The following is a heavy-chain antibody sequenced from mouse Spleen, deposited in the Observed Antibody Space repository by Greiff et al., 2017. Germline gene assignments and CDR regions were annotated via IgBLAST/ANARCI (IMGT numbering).Heavy chain of an antibody. CDR2: IYPRSGNT. V-gene: IGHV1-81*01. J-gene: IGHJ3*01. D-gene: IGHD2-5*01. Sequence: VQLQQSGAELARPGASVKLSCKASGYTFTSYGISWVKQRTGQGLEWIGEIYPRSGNTYYNEKFKGKATLTADKSSSTAYMELRSLTSEDSAVYFCARWKYYSNYGPWFAYWGQGTLVTVSA. CDR3: ARWKYYSNYGPWFAY. CDR1: GYTFTSYG.